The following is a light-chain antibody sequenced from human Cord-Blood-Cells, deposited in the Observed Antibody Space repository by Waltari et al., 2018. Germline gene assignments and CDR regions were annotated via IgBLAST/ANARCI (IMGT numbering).Light chain of an antibody. CDR2: EVS. J-gene: IGLJ3*02. CDR3: SSYAGSNNLV. V-gene: IGLV2-8*01. Sequence: QSALTQPPSASGSPGQSVTISCTGTSSDVGGYNYVSWYQQHPGKAPILMIYEVSKRPSAVPGRFSGSKAGNTASLTVSGLQAEYEADYYCSSYAGSNNLVFGGGTKLTVL. CDR1: SSDVGGYNY.